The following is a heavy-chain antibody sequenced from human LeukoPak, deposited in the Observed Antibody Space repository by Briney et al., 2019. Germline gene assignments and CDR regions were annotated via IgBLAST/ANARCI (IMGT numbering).Heavy chain of an antibody. CDR3: ARGREDSGSYFSAYYYYYGMDV. V-gene: IGHV1-2*02. Sequence: ASVKVSCKASGYTFTGYYMHWVRQAPGQGLEWMGWINPNSGGTNYAQKFQGRVTMTRNTSISTAYMELSSLRSEDTAVYYCARGREDSGSYFSAYYYYYGMDVWGQGTTVTVSS. CDR1: GYTFTGYY. J-gene: IGHJ6*02. CDR2: INPNSGGT. D-gene: IGHD1-26*01.